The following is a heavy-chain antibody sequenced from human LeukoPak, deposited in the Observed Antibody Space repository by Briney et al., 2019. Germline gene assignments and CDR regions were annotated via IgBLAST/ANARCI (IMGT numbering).Heavy chain of an antibody. D-gene: IGHD1/OR15-1a*01. V-gene: IGHV3-30*18. CDR1: GFTFTTFG. CDR3: AKINNNDDY. J-gene: IGHJ4*02. Sequence: GRSLRLSCAASGFTFTTFGIHWVRQAPGKGLEWVAAISPDGNLEYYTDSVKGRFTISRDNSKNMIYLQMSSLSGEDSALYYCAKINNNDDYWGQGTLVTISS. CDR2: ISPDGNLE.